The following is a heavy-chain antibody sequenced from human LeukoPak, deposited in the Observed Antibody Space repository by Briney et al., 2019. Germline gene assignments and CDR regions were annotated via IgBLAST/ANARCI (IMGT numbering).Heavy chain of an antibody. Sequence: SETLSLTCTVSGGSISSSSYYWGWIRQPPGKGLEWIGSINYSGSTYDNPSLKSRVTISVDTSKNQFSLKLSSVTAADTAVYYCARSEINDYSRYWGQGILVIVSS. V-gene: IGHV4-39*07. CDR2: INYSGST. J-gene: IGHJ4*02. D-gene: IGHD4-11*01. CDR3: ARSEINDYSRY. CDR1: GGSISSSSYY.